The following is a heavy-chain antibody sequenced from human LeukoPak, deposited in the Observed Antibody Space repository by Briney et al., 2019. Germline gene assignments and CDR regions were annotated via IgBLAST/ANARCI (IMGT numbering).Heavy chain of an antibody. D-gene: IGHD5/OR15-5a*01. CDR2: INPSGGST. Sequence: ASVKVSCKASGYTFTGYYMHWVRQAPGQGLDWVGFINPSGGSTRYAQNFQGRVTMTRDTSTSTIYMELSSLRSEDTAVYYCARDPRGNSVYVFDYWGQGTLVTVSS. J-gene: IGHJ4*02. CDR3: ARDPRGNSVYVFDY. CDR1: GYTFTGYY. V-gene: IGHV1-46*01.